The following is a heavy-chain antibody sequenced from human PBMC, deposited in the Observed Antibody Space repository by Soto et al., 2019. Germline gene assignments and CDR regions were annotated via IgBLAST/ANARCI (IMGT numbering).Heavy chain of an antibody. D-gene: IGHD2-8*01. CDR1: GYSFTDYH. CDR2: INPKSGGT. Sequence: ASVKVSCKASGYSFTDYHIHWVRQAPGQGLEWLGRINPKSGGTSTAQKFQGWVTMTTDTSISTVSMELTRLTSDDTAIYYCARGDSTDCSNGVCSFFYNHDMDVWGQGATVTVCS. J-gene: IGHJ6*02. CDR3: ARGDSTDCSNGVCSFFYNHDMDV. V-gene: IGHV1-2*04.